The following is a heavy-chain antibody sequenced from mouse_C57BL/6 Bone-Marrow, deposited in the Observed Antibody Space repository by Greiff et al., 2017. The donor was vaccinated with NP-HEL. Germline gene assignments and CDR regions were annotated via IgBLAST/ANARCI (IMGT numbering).Heavy chain of an antibody. V-gene: IGHV1-76*01. CDR2: IYPGSGNT. D-gene: IGHD1-1*01. J-gene: IGHJ1*03. CDR3: AREDRYYGSHWYFDV. Sequence: VQLQQSGAELVRPGASVKLSCKASGYTFTDYYINWVKQRPGQGLEWIARIYPGSGNTYYNEKFKGKATLTAEKSSSTAYMQLSSLTSEDSAVYFCAREDRYYGSHWYFDVWGTGTTVTVSS. CDR1: GYTFTDYY.